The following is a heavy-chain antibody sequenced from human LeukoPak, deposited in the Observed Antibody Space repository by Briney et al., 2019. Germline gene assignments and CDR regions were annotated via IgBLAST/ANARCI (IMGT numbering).Heavy chain of an antibody. CDR2: ISGGGGST. CDR3: AKWQASSWYRSGPLNWFDP. Sequence: GGSLRLSCAASRFTFSSYAMSWVRQAPGRGLEWVSTISGGGGSTYYSDSVKGRFTISRDNSKNTLYLQMNSLRAEDTAVYYCAKWQASSWYRSGPLNWFDPWGQGTLVTVSS. J-gene: IGHJ5*02. CDR1: RFTFSSYA. V-gene: IGHV3-23*01. D-gene: IGHD6-13*01.